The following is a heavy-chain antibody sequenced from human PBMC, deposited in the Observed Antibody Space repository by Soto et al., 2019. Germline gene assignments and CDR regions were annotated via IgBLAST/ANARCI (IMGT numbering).Heavy chain of an antibody. V-gene: IGHV3-64D*08. CDR1: GFTFSSYP. CDR3: AKGGDYGDYGIYMDV. CDR2: ISRDGRNT. J-gene: IGHJ6*03. D-gene: IGHD4-17*01. Sequence: EGQLVESGGKWVQPGGSLRLSCSASGFTFSSYPLHWVRQAPGKGLEYVSTISRDGRNTYFADSVKGRFTISRDNSENSLYLHMSSLRVEDTAVYYCAKGGDYGDYGIYMDVWGKGTTVTVSS.